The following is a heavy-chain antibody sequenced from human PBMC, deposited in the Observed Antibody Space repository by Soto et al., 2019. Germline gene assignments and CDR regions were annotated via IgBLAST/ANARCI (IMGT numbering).Heavy chain of an antibody. CDR3: ASLMGGSGYYVDY. D-gene: IGHD3-22*01. J-gene: IGHJ4*02. CDR2: IYYSGST. CDR1: GGSISSSSYY. Sequence: QLQLQESGPGLVKPSETLSLTCTVSGGSISSSSYYWGWIRQPPGKGLEWIGSIYYSGSTYYNPSLKSRVTISGDTSKKQFSLKLSSVTAADTAVYYCASLMGGSGYYVDYWGQGTLVTVSS. V-gene: IGHV4-39*01.